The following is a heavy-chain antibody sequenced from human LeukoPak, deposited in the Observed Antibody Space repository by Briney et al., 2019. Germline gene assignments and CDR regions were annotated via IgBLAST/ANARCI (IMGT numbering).Heavy chain of an antibody. CDR2: ISSSSSYI. J-gene: IGHJ4*02. Sequence: GGSLRLSCAASGFTFSSYSMNWVRQAPGKGLEWVSSISSSSSYIYYADSVKGRFTISRDNAKNSLYLQMNSLRAEDTAVYYCARDPPGTGFDYWGQGTLVTVSS. CDR3: ARDPPGTGFDY. D-gene: IGHD1-26*01. V-gene: IGHV3-21*01. CDR1: GFTFSSYS.